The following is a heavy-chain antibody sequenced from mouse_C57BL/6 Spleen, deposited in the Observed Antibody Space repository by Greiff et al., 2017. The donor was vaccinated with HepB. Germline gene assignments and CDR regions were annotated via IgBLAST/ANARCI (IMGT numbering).Heavy chain of an antibody. CDR2: IDPSDSET. CDR1: GYTFTSYW. D-gene: IGHD1-1*01. V-gene: IGHV1-52*01. CDR3: ARKGITTVVASDFDV. J-gene: IGHJ1*03. Sequence: VKLQQPGAELVRPGSSVKLSCKASGYTFTSYWMHWVKQRPIQGLEWIGNIDPSDSETHYNQKFKDKATLTVDKSSSTAYMQLSSLTSEDSAVYYCARKGITTVVASDFDVWGTGTTVTVSS.